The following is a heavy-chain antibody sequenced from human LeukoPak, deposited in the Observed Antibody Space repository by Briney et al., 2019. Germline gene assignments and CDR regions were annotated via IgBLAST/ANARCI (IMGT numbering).Heavy chain of an antibody. J-gene: IGHJ6*02. Sequence: GGSLRLSCAASGFTFSSYGMHWVRQAPGKGLEWVAVISYDGSNKYYADSVKGRFTISRDNSKNTLYLQMNSLRAEDTAVYYCARSSSWVRYYYGMDVWGQGTTVTVSS. CDR1: GFTFSSYG. D-gene: IGHD6-13*01. CDR3: ARSSSWVRYYYGMDV. V-gene: IGHV3-30*03. CDR2: ISYDGSNK.